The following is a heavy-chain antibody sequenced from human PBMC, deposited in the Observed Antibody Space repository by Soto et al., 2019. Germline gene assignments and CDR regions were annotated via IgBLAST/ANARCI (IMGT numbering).Heavy chain of an antibody. CDR3: ARGLRGFGPYIRAY. Sequence: ASVKISCKASGYTLTSYGISWVRQAPGQGLEWMGWISAYNGNTNYAQKLQGRVTMTTDTSTSTAYMELRSLRSDDTAVYYCARGLRGFGPYIRAYWGQGTLVTVSS. D-gene: IGHD3-10*01. J-gene: IGHJ4*02. CDR2: ISAYNGNT. CDR1: GYTLTSYG. V-gene: IGHV1-18*01.